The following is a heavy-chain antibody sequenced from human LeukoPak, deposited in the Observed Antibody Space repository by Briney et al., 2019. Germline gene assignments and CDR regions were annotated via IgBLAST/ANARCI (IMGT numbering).Heavy chain of an antibody. D-gene: IGHD3-9*01. CDR2: IRSETDGATT. Sequence: GGSRRLSWAASGFTPGNAWIRCVRQPAGGGRGWDGCIRSETDGATTDYAAPVKGRFTISRDDSNNTLYMQMNSLKTEDTAVYYCTTAYDVLTGHPRGAFDIWGQGTMVTVSS. CDR3: TTAYDVLTGHPRGAFDI. J-gene: IGHJ3*02. V-gene: IGHV3-15*01. CDR1: GFTPGNAW.